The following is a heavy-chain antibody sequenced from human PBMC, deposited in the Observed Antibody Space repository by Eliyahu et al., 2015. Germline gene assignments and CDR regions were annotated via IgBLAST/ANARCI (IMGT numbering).Heavy chain of an antibody. D-gene: IGHD3-10*01. CDR3: ARELSRLLVY. V-gene: IGHV1-69*01. J-gene: IGHJ4*02. CDR2: IIPVFGTA. Sequence: QVQLXQSGAEVKQPGSSXRVSCKASGGSFSSDTINWVRQAPGQGLEWMGGIIPVFGTANFAQKFQGRVTITADESTSTAYMQLSRLRSEDTAIYYCARELSRLLVYWGQGTLVTVSS. CDR1: GGSFSSDT.